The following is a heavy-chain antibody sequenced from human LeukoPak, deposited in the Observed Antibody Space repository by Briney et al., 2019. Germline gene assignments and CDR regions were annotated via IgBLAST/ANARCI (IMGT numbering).Heavy chain of an antibody. V-gene: IGHV3-30-3*01. CDR2: ISYDGSNK. D-gene: IGHD7-27*01. Sequence: GGSLRLSCAASGFTFSSYAMHWVRQAPGKGLEWVAVISYDGSNKYYADSVKGRFTISRDNSKNTLYLQMNSLRAEDTAVYYCARDLLGPPNYYYSCMAVWGQGTTVTVYS. J-gene: IGHJ6*02. CDR3: ARDLLGPPNYYYSCMAV. CDR1: GFTFSSYA.